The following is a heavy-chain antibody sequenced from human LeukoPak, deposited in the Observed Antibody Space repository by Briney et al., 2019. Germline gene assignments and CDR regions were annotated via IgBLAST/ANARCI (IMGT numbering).Heavy chain of an antibody. D-gene: IGHD3-10*01. CDR2: IYYSGST. V-gene: IGHV4-39*07. CDR1: GGSISSSSYY. CDR3: AREVAPSMVRGVIDY. Sequence: SETLSLTCTVSGGSISSSSYYWGWIRQPPGKGLEWIGSIYYSGSTYYNPSLKSRVTISVDTSKNQFSLKLSSVTAADTAVYYCAREVAPSMVRGVIDYWGQGTLVTVSS. J-gene: IGHJ4*02.